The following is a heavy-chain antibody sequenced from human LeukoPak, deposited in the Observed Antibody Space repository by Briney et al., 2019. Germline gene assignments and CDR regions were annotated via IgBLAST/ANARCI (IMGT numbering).Heavy chain of an antibody. CDR1: GFTFSSYS. J-gene: IGHJ4*02. CDR2: ISSSSSYI. CDR3: ARILGFTLDY. V-gene: IGHV3-21*01. Sequence: SGGSLRLSCAASGFTFSSYSMNWVRQAPGKGLEWVSSISSSSSYIYYADSVKGRFTISRDNAKNSLYLQMSSLRDEDTAVYYCARILGFTLDYWGQGTLVTVSS.